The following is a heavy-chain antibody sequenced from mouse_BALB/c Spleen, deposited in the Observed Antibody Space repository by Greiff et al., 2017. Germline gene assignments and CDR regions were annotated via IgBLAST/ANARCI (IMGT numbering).Heavy chain of an antibody. D-gene: IGHD1-2*01. J-gene: IGHJ1*01. CDR3: TRSFITTATGYFDV. CDR2: IYPSDSYT. CDR1: GYTFTSYW. Sequence: VQLQQSGAELVRPGASVKLSCKASGYTFTSYWINWVKQRPGQGLEWIGNIYPSDSYTNYNQKFKDKATLTVDKSSSTAYMQLSSPTSEDSAVYYCTRSFITTATGYFDVWGAGTTVTVSS. V-gene: IGHV1-69*02.